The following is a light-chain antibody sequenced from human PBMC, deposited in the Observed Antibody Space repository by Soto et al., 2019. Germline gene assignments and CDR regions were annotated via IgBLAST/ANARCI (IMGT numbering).Light chain of an antibody. CDR3: QQSYSTPRKT. V-gene: IGKV1-39*01. J-gene: IGKJ2*01. CDR1: QSISSY. Sequence: DIQMTQSPSSLSASVGDRVTITCRASQSISSYLNWYQQKPGKAPKLLIYAASSLQSGVPSRFSGSGSGTDFTLTISSLQPEDFATYYCQQSYSTPRKTFGQRTKLEIK. CDR2: AAS.